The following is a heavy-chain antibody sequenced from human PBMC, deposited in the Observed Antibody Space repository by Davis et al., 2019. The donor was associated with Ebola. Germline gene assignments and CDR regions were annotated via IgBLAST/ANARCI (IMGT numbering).Heavy chain of an antibody. D-gene: IGHD3-22*01. Sequence: ASVKVSCKASGYTFTSYGISWVRQAPGQGLEWMGWISAYNGNTNYAQKLQGRVTMTTDTSTSTAYMELRSLRSDDTAVYFCARGGITMMIVPRDYYYGLDVWGQGTTVTVSS. CDR1: GYTFTSYG. V-gene: IGHV1-18*01. CDR3: ARGGITMMIVPRDYYYGLDV. CDR2: ISAYNGNT. J-gene: IGHJ6*02.